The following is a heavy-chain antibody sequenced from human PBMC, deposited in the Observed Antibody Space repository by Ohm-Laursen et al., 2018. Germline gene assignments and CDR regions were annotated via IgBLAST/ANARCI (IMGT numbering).Heavy chain of an antibody. CDR1: GFTFSSYC. V-gene: IGHV3-74*01. J-gene: IGHJ4*02. Sequence: SLRLSCAASGFTFSSYCMHWVRQAPGKGLVWVSRINSDGSSTSYADSVKGRFTISRDNAKNTLYLQMNSLRAEDTAVYYCARARGGVTNDYWGQGTLVTVSS. CDR3: ARARGGVTNDY. CDR2: INSDGSST. D-gene: IGHD5-18*01.